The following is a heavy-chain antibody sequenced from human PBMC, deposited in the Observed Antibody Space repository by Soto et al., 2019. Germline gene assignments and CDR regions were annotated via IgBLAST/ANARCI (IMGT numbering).Heavy chain of an antibody. CDR1: GYSFSSYY. V-gene: IGHV1-46*01. J-gene: IGHJ3*02. CDR2: INPSGGST. Sequence: ASVKVSCKASGYSFSSYYIHWVRQAPGQGLQWMGIINPSGGSTTYSQKFQGRVTLTSDTSTSTVFLELSSLTSEDTAVYYCARNTLSFNIWGQGTMFT. CDR3: ARNTLSFNI. D-gene: IGHD2-2*02.